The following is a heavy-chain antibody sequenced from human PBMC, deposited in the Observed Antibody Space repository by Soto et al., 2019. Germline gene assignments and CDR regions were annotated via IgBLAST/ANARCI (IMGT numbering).Heavy chain of an antibody. J-gene: IGHJ4*02. D-gene: IGHD3-22*01. CDR1: RYTFTSYA. V-gene: IGHV1-3*01. CDR2: INAGNGNT. Sequence: GASVKVSCQASRYTFTSYAMHWVRQAPGQRLEWMGWINAGNGNTKYSQKFQGRVTITRDTSASTAYMELSSLRSEDTAVYYCARDSSGYYYAYWGQGTLVTVS. CDR3: ARDSSGYYYAY.